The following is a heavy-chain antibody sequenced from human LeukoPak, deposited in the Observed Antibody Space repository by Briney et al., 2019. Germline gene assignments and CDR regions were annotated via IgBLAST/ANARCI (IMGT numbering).Heavy chain of an antibody. Sequence: GGSLRLSCAASGFTFSSYWMIWVRQAPGKGLEWVANIKQDGSEKYYVDSVKGRFTISRDNAKNSLYLQMNSLRAEDTAVYYCARAYYDYVWGSYRYLHFDYWGQGTLVTVSS. CDR3: ARAYYDYVWGSYRYLHFDY. CDR1: GFTFSSYW. V-gene: IGHV3-7*01. D-gene: IGHD3-16*02. CDR2: IKQDGSEK. J-gene: IGHJ4*02.